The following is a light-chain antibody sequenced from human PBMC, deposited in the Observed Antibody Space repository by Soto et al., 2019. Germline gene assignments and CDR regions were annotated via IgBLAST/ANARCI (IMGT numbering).Light chain of an antibody. CDR1: QSVSSN. Sequence: EIVMTQSPGTLSVSPGERATLSCRASQSVSSNLAWYQQKPGQAPTLLLYDASSRATGIPIRFSGSGSGTEFTLTISNLQSEDFAVYYCQQFENRPPVTFGQGTRLEIK. V-gene: IGKV3-15*01. J-gene: IGKJ5*01. CDR3: QQFENRPPVT. CDR2: DAS.